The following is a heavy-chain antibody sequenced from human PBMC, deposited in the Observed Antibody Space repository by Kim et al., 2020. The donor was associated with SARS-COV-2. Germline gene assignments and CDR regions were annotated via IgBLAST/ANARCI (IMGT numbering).Heavy chain of an antibody. V-gene: IGHV3-9*01. D-gene: IGHD3-22*01. J-gene: IGHJ4*02. CDR2: ISWNSGSI. Sequence: GGSLRLSCAASGFTFADYAMHWVRQAPGKGLAWVSGISWNSGSIGYADSVKGRFTISRDNAKNSLYLQMNSLRAEDTALYYCAKDEIVGGGGVMDYWGQGTLVTVSS. CDR3: AKDEIVGGGGVMDY. CDR1: GFTFADYA.